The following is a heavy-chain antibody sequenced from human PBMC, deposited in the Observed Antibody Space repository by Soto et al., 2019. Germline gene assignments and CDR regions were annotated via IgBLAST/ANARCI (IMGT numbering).Heavy chain of an antibody. CDR2: IIPILGIA. V-gene: IGHV1-69*08. J-gene: IGHJ6*03. Sequence: QVQLVQSGAEVKKPGSSVKVSCKASGGTFSSYTISWVRQAPGQGLEWMGRIIPILGIANYAQKFQGRVTITADKSTSTAYMELSSPRSEDTAVYYCAREDIVVVPAAMKAVYYYYMDVWGKGTTVTVSS. CDR1: GGTFSSYT. CDR3: AREDIVVVPAAMKAVYYYYMDV. D-gene: IGHD2-2*01.